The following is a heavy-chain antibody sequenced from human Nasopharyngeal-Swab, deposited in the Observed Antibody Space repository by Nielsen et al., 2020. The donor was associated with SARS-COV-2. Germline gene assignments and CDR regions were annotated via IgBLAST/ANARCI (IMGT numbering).Heavy chain of an antibody. CDR2: ISYDGSNK. J-gene: IGHJ4*02. Sequence: LSLTCAASGFTFSSYAMHWVRQAPGKGLEWVAVISYDGSNKYYADSVKGRFTISRDHSKNTLYLQMNSLRAEDTAVYYCARGSPPRGYSYGYSYWGQGTLVTVSS. D-gene: IGHD5-18*01. V-gene: IGHV3-30-3*01. CDR3: ARGSPPRGYSYGYSY. CDR1: GFTFSSYA.